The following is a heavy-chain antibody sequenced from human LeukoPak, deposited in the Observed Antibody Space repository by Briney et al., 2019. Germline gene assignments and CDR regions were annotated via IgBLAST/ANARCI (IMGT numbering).Heavy chain of an antibody. V-gene: IGHV3-7*01. Sequence: GGSLRLSCAASGFTFSSYWMSWVRQAPGKGLEWVANIKQDGSEKYYVDSVKGRFTISRDNAKNSVYLQMNSLRAEDTAVYYCARDSDYYDSSGPDYWGQGTLVTVSS. CDR1: GFTFSSYW. CDR3: ARDSDYYDSSGPDY. CDR2: IKQDGSEK. D-gene: IGHD3-22*01. J-gene: IGHJ4*02.